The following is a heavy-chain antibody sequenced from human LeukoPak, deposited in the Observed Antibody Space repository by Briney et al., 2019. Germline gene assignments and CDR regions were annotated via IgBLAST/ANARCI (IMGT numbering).Heavy chain of an antibody. CDR1: GFTFSSYN. CDR2: IGSSSSTI. CDR3: AIRSIAVAGGFDY. D-gene: IGHD6-19*01. V-gene: IGHV3-48*01. J-gene: IGHJ4*02. Sequence: PGGSLRLSCAAAGFTFSSYNMNWVRQAPGKGLEWVSYIGSSSSTIYYADSVKGRFTISRDNAKNSLYLQMNSLRAEDTAVYYCAIRSIAVAGGFDYWGQGTLVTVSS.